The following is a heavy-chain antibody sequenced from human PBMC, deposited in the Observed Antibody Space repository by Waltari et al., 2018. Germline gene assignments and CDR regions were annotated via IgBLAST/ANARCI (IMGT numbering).Heavy chain of an antibody. J-gene: IGHJ4*02. CDR3: ARSRGAADY. D-gene: IGHD2-15*01. CDR2: ISYDGSNK. V-gene: IGHV3-30-3*01. CDR1: GFPFMSHA. Sequence: QVQLVESGGGGVQPGRCLRPSCAASGFPFMSHAMHWVRQAPGKGLEWVAVISYDGSNKYYADSVKGRFTISRDNSKNTLYLQMNSLRAEDTAVYYCARSRGAADYWGQGTLVTVSS.